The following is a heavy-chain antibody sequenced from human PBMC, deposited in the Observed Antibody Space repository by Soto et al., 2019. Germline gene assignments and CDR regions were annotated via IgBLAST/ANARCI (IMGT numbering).Heavy chain of an antibody. J-gene: IGHJ6*02. V-gene: IGHV1-69*12. CDR3: XXGXXXAGTFNYYYYYGMDV. CDR1: GGTFSSYA. D-gene: IGHD6-13*01. CDR2: IIPIFGTA. Sequence: QVQLVQSGAEVKKPGSSVKVSCKASGGTFSSYAISWVRQAPGQGLEWMGGIIPIFGTANYAQKFQGRVTITADESTSTAYMEXXXXXXEDXAXXXCXXGXXXAGTFNYYYYYGMDVWGQGTTVTVSS.